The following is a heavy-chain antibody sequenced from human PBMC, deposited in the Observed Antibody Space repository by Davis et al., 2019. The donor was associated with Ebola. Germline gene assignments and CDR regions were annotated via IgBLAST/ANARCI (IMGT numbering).Heavy chain of an antibody. Sequence: GESLKISCAASGFIFSGHAMSWVRQAPGKGLEWVSAISGSGGSTYYADSVKGRFTISRDNSKKTLYLQMNSLRAEDTAVYYCARDRYGIANDYGDYALWYWGQGTLVTVSS. CDR3: ARDRYGIANDYGDYALWY. CDR1: GFIFSGHA. V-gene: IGHV3-23*01. J-gene: IGHJ4*02. D-gene: IGHD4-17*01. CDR2: ISGSGGST.